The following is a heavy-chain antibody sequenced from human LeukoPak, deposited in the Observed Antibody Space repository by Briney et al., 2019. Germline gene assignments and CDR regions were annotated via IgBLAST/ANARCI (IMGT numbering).Heavy chain of an antibody. CDR1: GLTFASHA. CDR2: VSGSGGTT. J-gene: IGHJ6*03. V-gene: IGHV3-23*01. Sequence: GGSLRLSCGDSGLTFASHAMTWVRQAPGEGLEWVSAVSGSGGTTYYADSVKGRFTISRDNSKNTLYLQMNSLRADDTAVYYCAKGPVGGYSSYYSFLYMDVWGTGTTVIVSS. CDR3: AKGPVGGYSSYYSFLYMDV. D-gene: IGHD4-11*01.